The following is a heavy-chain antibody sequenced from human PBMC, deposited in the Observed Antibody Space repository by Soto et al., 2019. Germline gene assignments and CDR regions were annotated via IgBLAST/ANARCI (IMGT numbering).Heavy chain of an antibody. CDR3: ARVVPADMWDWFDP. CDR2: IYYSGST. J-gene: IGHJ5*02. CDR1: GGSISSGGYY. V-gene: IGHV4-31*03. Sequence: QVQLQESGPGLVKPSQTLSLTCTISGGSISSGGYYWSWIRQHPGKGLEWIGYIYYSGSTYYNPSLKIRVTIAVDTSKNQFALKLSSVTAADTAVYYCARVVPADMWDWFDPWGQGTLVTVSS. D-gene: IGHD2-2*01.